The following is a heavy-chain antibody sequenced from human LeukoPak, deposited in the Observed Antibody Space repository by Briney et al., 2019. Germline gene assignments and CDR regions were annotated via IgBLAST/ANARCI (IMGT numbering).Heavy chain of an antibody. CDR3: ARDRGYVSASPCDY. Sequence: ASVKVSCKASGYTFSDFYIHWVRQAPGQGLEWMGWISGYNGNTNYAQKLQGRVTMTTDTSTSTSYMELRSLRSDDTAVYYCARDRGYVSASPCDYWGQGTLVTVSS. CDR1: GYTFSDFY. CDR2: ISGYNGNT. D-gene: IGHD5-12*01. V-gene: IGHV1-18*04. J-gene: IGHJ4*02.